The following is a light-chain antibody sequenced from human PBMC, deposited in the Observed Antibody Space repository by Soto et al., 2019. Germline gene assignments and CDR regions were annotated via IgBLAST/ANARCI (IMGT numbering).Light chain of an antibody. Sequence: QSVLTRPPSVSGAPGQRVTISCTVSSSNIGAHYYIHWYQQLPGTAPKLLIYGNSNRPSGVPDRFSGSKSGTSASLAITGLQAVDEADYYCQSYDSSLSGSVFGGGTKLTVL. CDR2: GNS. CDR1: SSNIGAHYY. J-gene: IGLJ3*02. V-gene: IGLV1-40*01. CDR3: QSYDSSLSGSV.